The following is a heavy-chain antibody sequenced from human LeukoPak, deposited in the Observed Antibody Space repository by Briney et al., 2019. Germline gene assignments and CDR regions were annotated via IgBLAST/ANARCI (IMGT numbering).Heavy chain of an antibody. D-gene: IGHD3-3*01. CDR2: IRGDSTET. V-gene: IGHV3-21*01. Sequence: GGSLRLSCEGSGFTFSSYSTIWVRQAPGKGLEWVSSIRGDSTETRHADSLMGRFTISRDNAKKSLYLQMNSLRAEDTAVSYCARGHFGVVLDYWGQGTLVTVSS. J-gene: IGHJ4*02. CDR3: ARGHFGVVLDY. CDR1: GFTFSSYS.